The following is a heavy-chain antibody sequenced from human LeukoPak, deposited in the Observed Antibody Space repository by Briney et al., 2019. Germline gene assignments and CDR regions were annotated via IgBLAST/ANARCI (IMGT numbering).Heavy chain of an antibody. CDR1: GYIFTSYD. CDR3: ARGSPGTYYDFWSGYYLDY. CDR2: MNPNSGNT. D-gene: IGHD3-3*01. V-gene: IGHV1-8*01. J-gene: IGHJ4*02. Sequence: ASVKVSCKASGYIFTSYDINWVRQATGQGLEWMGWMNPNSGNTGYAQKFQGRVTMTRNTSISTAYMELSSLRSEDTAVYYCARGSPGTYYDFWSGYYLDYWGQGTLVTVSS.